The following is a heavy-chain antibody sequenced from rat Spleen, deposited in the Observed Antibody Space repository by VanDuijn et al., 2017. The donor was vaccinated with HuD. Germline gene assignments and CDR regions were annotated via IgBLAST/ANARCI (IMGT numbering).Heavy chain of an antibody. D-gene: IGHD1-12*03. V-gene: IGHV5-31*01. CDR1: GFTFNNYW. J-gene: IGHJ4*01. CDR3: TRERAFITMMVITGGVMDA. CDR2: ITNTGGST. Sequence: EVQLVESGGGLVQPGRSLKLSCVASGFTFNNYWMTWIRQAPGKGLEWVASITNTGGSTYYPDSVKGRFTISRDNAKSTLYLQMNSLRSEDTATYYCTRERAFITMMVITGGVMDAWGQGASVTVSS.